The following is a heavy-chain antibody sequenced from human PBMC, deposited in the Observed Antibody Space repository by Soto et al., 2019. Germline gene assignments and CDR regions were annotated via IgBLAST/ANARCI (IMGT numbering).Heavy chain of an antibody. CDR2: ISAYNGNT. CDR1: GYTFASYG. D-gene: IGHD6-19*01. V-gene: IGHV1-18*04. J-gene: IGHJ6*02. CDR3: ARDTQYSSGWAYYYYGMDV. Sequence: GASVKVSCKASGYTFASYGISWVRQAPGQGLEWMGWISAYNGNTNYAQKLQGRVTMTTDTSTSTAYMELRSLRSDDTAVYYCARDTQYSSGWAYYYYGMDVWGQGTTVTVS.